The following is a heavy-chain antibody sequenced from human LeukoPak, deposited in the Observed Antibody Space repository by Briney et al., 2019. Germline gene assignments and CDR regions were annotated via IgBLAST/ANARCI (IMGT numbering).Heavy chain of an antibody. CDR2: MNPNSGNT. CDR3: ARGPVAAAGTRTFPFDY. Sequence: ASVKVSCKASGYTFTSYDINWVRQATGLGLEWMGWMNPNSGNTGYAQKFQGRVTMTRNTSISTAYMELSSLRSEDTAVYYCARGPVAAAGTRTFPFDYWGQGTLVTVSS. J-gene: IGHJ4*02. V-gene: IGHV1-8*01. D-gene: IGHD6-13*01. CDR1: GYTFTSYD.